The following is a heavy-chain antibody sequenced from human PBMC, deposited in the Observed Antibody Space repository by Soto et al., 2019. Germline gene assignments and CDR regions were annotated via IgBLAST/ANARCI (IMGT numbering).Heavy chain of an antibody. CDR2: IDPSDSYT. Sequence: VESLKISCKGSGYSFTIYWITWVRQMPGKGLEWMGRIDPSDSYTNYSPSFQGHVTISADKSISTAYLQWSSLKASDTAMYYCARHTFQYKWFDPWGQGTLVTVSS. J-gene: IGHJ5*02. D-gene: IGHD2-2*02. CDR3: ARHTFQYKWFDP. CDR1: GYSFTIYW. V-gene: IGHV5-10-1*01.